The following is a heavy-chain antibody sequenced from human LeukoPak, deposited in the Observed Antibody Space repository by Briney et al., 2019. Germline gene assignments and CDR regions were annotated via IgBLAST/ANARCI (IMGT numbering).Heavy chain of an antibody. CDR2: IWYDGSKK. CDR1: GYTFNSYG. CDR3: AREPQLLNAFDI. V-gene: IGHV3-33*01. J-gene: IGHJ3*02. D-gene: IGHD2-2*01. Sequence: PGGSLRLSCAASGYTFNSYGLHWVRQAPGKGLEWLADIWYDGSKKYYADSVKGRFTISRDDSKSTLYLQMNSLRAEDTAVYYCAREPQLLNAFDIWGQGTMVTVSS.